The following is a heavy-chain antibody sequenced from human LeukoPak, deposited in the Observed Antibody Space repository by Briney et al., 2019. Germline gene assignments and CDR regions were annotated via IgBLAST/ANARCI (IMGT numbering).Heavy chain of an antibody. CDR3: ARGTKSSGWYNY. Sequence: SQTLSLTCTVSGGSISSGSYYWSWIRQPAGKGLEWIGRIYTSGSTNYNPSLKSRVTISVDTSKNQFSLKLSSVTAADTAVYYCARGTKSSGWYNYWGQGTLVTVSS. D-gene: IGHD6-19*01. J-gene: IGHJ4*02. CDR2: IYTSGST. CDR1: GGSISSGSYY. V-gene: IGHV4-61*02.